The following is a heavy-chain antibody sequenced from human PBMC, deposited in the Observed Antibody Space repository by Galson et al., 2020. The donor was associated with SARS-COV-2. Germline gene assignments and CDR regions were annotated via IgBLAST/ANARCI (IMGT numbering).Heavy chain of an antibody. CDR3: ARDGNEYSTSDWFDP. CDR1: GDSISSGIFY. J-gene: IGHJ5*02. V-gene: IGHV4-61*01. CDR2: MSYSGRT. D-gene: IGHD1-1*01. Sequence: PSETLSLTCTVSGDSISSGIFYWSWIRQPPGKGLEWIGYMSYSGRTKYNPSLKSRVTISEDMSKNQFSLKLSSVTAADTAVYYCARDGNEYSTSDWFDPWGQGTLVTVSS.